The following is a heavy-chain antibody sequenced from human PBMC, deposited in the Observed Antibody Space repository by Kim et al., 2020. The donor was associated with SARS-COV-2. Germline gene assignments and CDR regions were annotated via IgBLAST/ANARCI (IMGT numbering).Heavy chain of an antibody. Sequence: ASVKVSCKASGYTFTSYYMHWVRQAPGQGLEWMGIINPSGGSTSYAQKFQGRVTMTRDTSTSTVYMELSSLRSEDTAVYYCARGGRITIFGVVKANWFDPWGQGTLVTVSS. CDR1: GYTFTSYY. D-gene: IGHD3-3*01. V-gene: IGHV1-46*01. CDR2: INPSGGST. J-gene: IGHJ5*02. CDR3: ARGGRITIFGVVKANWFDP.